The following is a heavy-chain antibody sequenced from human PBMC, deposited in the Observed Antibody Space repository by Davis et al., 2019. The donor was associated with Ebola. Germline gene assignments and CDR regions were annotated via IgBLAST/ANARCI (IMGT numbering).Heavy chain of an antibody. CDR3: ARIYYDRSRVYFDF. CDR1: PFTFTAYT. CDR2: ITSGGVST. D-gene: IGHD3-22*01. V-gene: IGHV3-23*01. Sequence: GGSLRLSCVASPFTFTAYTMTWVRPPPVKGLEWVSTITSGGVSTYYAGSVKGRSTISRDNSKNTVYLEMNSLRAEDTAVYYCARIYYDRSRVYFDFWGRGTLVTVSS. J-gene: IGHJ2*01.